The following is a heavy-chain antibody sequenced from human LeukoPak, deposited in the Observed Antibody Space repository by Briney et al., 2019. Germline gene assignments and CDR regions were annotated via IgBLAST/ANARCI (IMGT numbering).Heavy chain of an antibody. Sequence: GGSLRLSCAASGFTFSSYAMHWVRQAPGKGLEWVAVISYDGSNKYYADSVKGRFTISRDNSKNTLYLQMNSLRAEDTAVYYCAQVLGQEFDYWGREPWSPSPQ. V-gene: IGHV3-30*04. J-gene: IGHJ4*02. CDR2: ISYDGSNK. CDR1: GFTFSSYA. CDR3: AQVLGQEFDY. D-gene: IGHD1-26*01.